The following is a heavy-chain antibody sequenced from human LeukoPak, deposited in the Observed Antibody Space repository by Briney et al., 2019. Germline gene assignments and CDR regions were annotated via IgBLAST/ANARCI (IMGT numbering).Heavy chain of an antibody. CDR1: GYTFTSYY. J-gene: IGHJ4*02. CDR2: INPSGGST. D-gene: IGHD2-2*01. V-gene: IGHV1-46*01. CDR3: AREGRVPAAMRGVDY. Sequence: ASVTVSCKASGYTFTSYYMHWVRQAPGQGLEWMGIINPSGGSTSYAQKFQGRVTMTRDTSTSTVYMELSSLRSEDTAVYYCAREGRVPAAMRGVDYWGQGTLVTVSS.